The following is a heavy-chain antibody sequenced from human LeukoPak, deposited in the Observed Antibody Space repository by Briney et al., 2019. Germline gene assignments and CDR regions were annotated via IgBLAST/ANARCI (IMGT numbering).Heavy chain of an antibody. CDR1: GGSFSGYY. Sequence: PSETLSLTCAVYGGSFSGYYWSWIRQPPGKGLEWIGEINHSGSTNYKPSLKSRVTISVDTYKNQHSPKLSSVPPADPAVYYCARGITMIVVVRYYFDYWGQGTLLTVPS. J-gene: IGHJ4*02. CDR3: ARGITMIVVVRYYFDY. CDR2: INHSGST. V-gene: IGHV4-34*01. D-gene: IGHD3-22*01.